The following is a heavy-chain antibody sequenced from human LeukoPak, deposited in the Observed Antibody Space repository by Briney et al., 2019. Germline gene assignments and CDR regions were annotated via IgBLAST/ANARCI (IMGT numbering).Heavy chain of an antibody. D-gene: IGHD2-2*01. CDR1: GYSISSGYY. Sequence: PSETLSLTCAVSGYSISSGYYWGWIRQPPGKGLEWIGSIYHSGTTYYNPSLKSRVTISVDTSKNQFSLKLSSVTAADTAVYYCASLDCSSTSCHYGDWFDPWGQGTLVTVSS. CDR2: IYHSGTT. CDR3: ASLDCSSTSCHYGDWFDP. J-gene: IGHJ5*02. V-gene: IGHV4-38-2*01.